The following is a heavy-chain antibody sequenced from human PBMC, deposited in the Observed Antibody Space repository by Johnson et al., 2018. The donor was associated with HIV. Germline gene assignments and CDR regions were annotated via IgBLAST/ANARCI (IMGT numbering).Heavy chain of an antibody. CDR3: AKGYSSSWYQDAFDI. Sequence: QVQLVESGGGVVQPGRSLRLSCAASGFTFSTYGMHWVRQAPGKGLEWVAAMWYDGSIQYYADSVQGRFTISRDNSKNTLYLQMNSLRAEDTALYYCAKGYSSSWYQDAFDIWGQGTMVTVSS. V-gene: IGHV3-30*18. J-gene: IGHJ3*02. D-gene: IGHD6-13*01. CDR2: MWYDGSIQ. CDR1: GFTFSTYG.